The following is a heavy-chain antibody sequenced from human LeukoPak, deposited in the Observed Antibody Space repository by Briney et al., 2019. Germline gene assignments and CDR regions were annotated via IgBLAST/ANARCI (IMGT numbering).Heavy chain of an antibody. CDR3: ATKCGYSGSIYYYYGMDV. D-gene: IGHD5-18*01. J-gene: IGHJ6*02. CDR2: FDPEDGET. Sequence: GASVKVSCKVSGYTLTELSMNRVRQAPGKGLEWMGGFDPEDGETIYAQKFQGRVTMTEDTSTDTAYMELSSLRSEDTAVYYCATKCGYSGSIYYYYGMDVWGQGTTVTVSS. V-gene: IGHV1-24*01. CDR1: GYTLTELS.